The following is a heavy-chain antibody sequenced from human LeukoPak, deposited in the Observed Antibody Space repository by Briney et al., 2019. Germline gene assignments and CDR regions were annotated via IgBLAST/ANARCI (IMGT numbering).Heavy chain of an antibody. J-gene: IGHJ4*02. V-gene: IGHV4-59*12. CDR1: GGSISSYY. D-gene: IGHD2-8*02. CDR3: ARVPLYWQDPFDF. CDR2: IYYNGIT. Sequence: SETLSLTCTVSGGSISSYYWTWIRQPPGKGLDWIGYIYYNGITNYNPSLKSRVTISVDTSKNQFALELTSVTAADTAMYYCARVPLYWQDPFDFWGQGTLVTVSS.